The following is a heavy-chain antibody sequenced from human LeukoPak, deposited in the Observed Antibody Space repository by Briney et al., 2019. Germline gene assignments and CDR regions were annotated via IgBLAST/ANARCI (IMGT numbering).Heavy chain of an antibody. CDR2: IYTSGST. Sequence: LSETLSLTCTASGGTISSSYWSWIRQPPGKGLEWIGYIYTSGSTNYNPSLKSRVTISVDTSKNQFSLKLSSVTAADTAVYFCARHDTGGWFDPWGQGTLVTVSS. D-gene: IGHD5-18*01. J-gene: IGHJ5*02. CDR1: GGTISSSY. CDR3: ARHDTGGWFDP. V-gene: IGHV4-4*09.